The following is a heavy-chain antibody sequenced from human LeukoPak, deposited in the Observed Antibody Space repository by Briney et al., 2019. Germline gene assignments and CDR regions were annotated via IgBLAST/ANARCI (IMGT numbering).Heavy chain of an antibody. Sequence: SETLSLTCSVSAGSISSYSWSWIRQPAGKGLEWIGLIYASGSNNYNRSLKSRVTMSVDTSKKQFSLNLNYVPAADTAVYYCASGGPKDESSGWNADAFGIWGQGTMVTVSS. CDR1: AGSISSYS. J-gene: IGHJ3*02. V-gene: IGHV4-4*07. CDR2: IYASGSN. D-gene: IGHD6-19*01. CDR3: ASGGPKDESSGWNADAFGI.